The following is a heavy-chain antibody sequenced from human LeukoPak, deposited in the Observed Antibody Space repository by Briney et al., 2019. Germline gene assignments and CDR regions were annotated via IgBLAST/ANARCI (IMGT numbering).Heavy chain of an antibody. J-gene: IGHJ3*02. V-gene: IGHV4-59*01. D-gene: IGHD1-1*01. Sequence: SETLSLTCTASGGSISSYYWSWIRQPPGKGLEWIGYVYYSGSTNYNPSLKSRVTISVDTSKNQFSLKLSSVTAADTAVYYCAGGDGRWLQLGDDAFDIWGQGTMVTVSS. CDR3: AGGDGRWLQLGDDAFDI. CDR1: GGSISSYY. CDR2: VYYSGST.